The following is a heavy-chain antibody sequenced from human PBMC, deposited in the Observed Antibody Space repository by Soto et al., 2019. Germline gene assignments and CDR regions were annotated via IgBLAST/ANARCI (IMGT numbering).Heavy chain of an antibody. Sequence: GGSLRLSCAASGFTFSSYGMHWVRQAPGKGLEWVAVIWYDGSNKYYAGSVKGRFTISRDNSKNTLYLQIDGLRAEDTAVYYCARHSLSSAFPFDYWGQGTLVTVSS. CDR3: ARHSLSSAFPFDY. CDR2: IWYDGSNK. CDR1: GFTFSSYG. D-gene: IGHD6-6*01. V-gene: IGHV3-33*01. J-gene: IGHJ4*02.